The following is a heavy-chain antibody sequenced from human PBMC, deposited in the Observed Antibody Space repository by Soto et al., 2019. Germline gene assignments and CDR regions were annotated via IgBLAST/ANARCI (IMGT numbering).Heavy chain of an antibody. CDR3: ARGIPGGNNCFDL. V-gene: IGHV2-70*13. D-gene: IGHD3-16*01. CDR1: GFSLTTNGMC. CDR2: IDWDDDK. J-gene: IGHJ5*02. Sequence: SGPTLVNPTQTLTLTCTFSGFSLTTNGMCVSWIRQPPGKALEWLALIDWDDDKYYSTSLKTRLTIPKDTSKNQVVLTMTNMDPVDTAPYYCARGIPGGNNCFDLWGRGTMVTVYS.